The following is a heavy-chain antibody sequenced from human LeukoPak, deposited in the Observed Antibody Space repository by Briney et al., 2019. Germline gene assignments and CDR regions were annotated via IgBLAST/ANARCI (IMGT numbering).Heavy chain of an antibody. D-gene: IGHD3-22*01. CDR1: GGSFSGYY. Sequence: SETLSLTCAVYGGSFSGYYRSWIRQPPGKGLEWIGEINPSGSPNYNPSLKSRVTISVDTSKNQFSLKLSSVTAADTAVYYCARVAYYYDSSGYVYWGQGTLVTVSS. CDR3: ARVAYYYDSSGYVY. CDR2: INPSGSP. J-gene: IGHJ4*02. V-gene: IGHV4-34*01.